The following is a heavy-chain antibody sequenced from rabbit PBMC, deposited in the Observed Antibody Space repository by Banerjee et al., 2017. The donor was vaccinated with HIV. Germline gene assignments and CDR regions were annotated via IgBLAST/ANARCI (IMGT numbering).Heavy chain of an antibody. V-gene: IGHV1S45*01. Sequence: QEQLEESGGDLVQPGGSLKLSCKASGFDFSGNYYMCWVRQAPGKGLEWIACIAAGSSGSTYYASWAKGRFTISKTSSTTVTLQMTSLTAADTATYFCAKAGYAGYGYATSLNLWGQGTLVTVS. J-gene: IGHJ4*01. CDR1: GFDFSGNYY. CDR3: AKAGYAGYGYATSLNL. CDR2: IAAGSSGST. D-gene: IGHD6-1*01.